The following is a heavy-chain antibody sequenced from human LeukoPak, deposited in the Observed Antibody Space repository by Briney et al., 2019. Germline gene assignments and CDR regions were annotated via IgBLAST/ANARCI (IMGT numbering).Heavy chain of an antibody. V-gene: IGHV3-30*02. CDR3: AKDRSTNWSLDY. Sequence: PGGSLGLSCAASGFTFNKDGMHWVRQAPGKGLEWVTFIGYDGNTKYYADSVRGRFTISRDNLKNTLYLQMNSLRPEDAAVYYCAKDRSTNWSLDYWGQGTLVIVSS. CDR2: IGYDGNTK. J-gene: IGHJ4*02. D-gene: IGHD6-13*01. CDR1: GFTFNKDG.